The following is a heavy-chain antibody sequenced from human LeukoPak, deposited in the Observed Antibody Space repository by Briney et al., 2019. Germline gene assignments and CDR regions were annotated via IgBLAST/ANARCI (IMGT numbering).Heavy chain of an antibody. D-gene: IGHD2/OR15-2a*01. V-gene: IGHV3-21*01. CDR3: ALSPVRDSGYFDY. Sequence: KPGRSLRLSCAASGFTFSSYSMNWVRQAPGKGLEWVSSISSSSSYIYYADSVKGRFTISRDNAKNSLYLQMNSLRAEDTAVYYCALSPVRDSGYFDYWGQGTLVTVSS. CDR2: ISSSSSYI. CDR1: GFTFSSYS. J-gene: IGHJ4*02.